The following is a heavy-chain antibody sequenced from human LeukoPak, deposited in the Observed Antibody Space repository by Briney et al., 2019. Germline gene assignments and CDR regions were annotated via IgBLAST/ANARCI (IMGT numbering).Heavy chain of an antibody. CDR1: GFPFSTYT. CDR3: ARDRYYGSGKYYYYGMDV. D-gene: IGHD3-10*01. CDR2: ISSSSSTI. V-gene: IGHV3-48*02. Sequence: PGGSLRLSCAASGFPFSTYTMNWVRQAPGKGLEWVSYISSSSSTIYYADSVKGRFTISRDNAKNSLYLQMNSLRDEDTAVYYCARDRYYGSGKYYYYGMDVWGQGTTVTVSS. J-gene: IGHJ6*02.